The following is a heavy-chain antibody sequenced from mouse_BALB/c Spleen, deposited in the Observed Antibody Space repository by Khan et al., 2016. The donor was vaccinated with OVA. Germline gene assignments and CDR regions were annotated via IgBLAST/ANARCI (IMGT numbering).Heavy chain of an antibody. CDR3: ARRPYFSYTLDY. J-gene: IGHJ4*01. CDR2: INTYTGEP. V-gene: IGHV9-3-1*01. Sequence: LVESGPELTKPGETVKISCKASGYSFTNYGINWVKQSPGKALKWMGWINTYTGEPTYAHDFKGRFAFSLETSANTAYLQLNILKTEDTATYFCARRPYFSYTLDYWGQGTSVTVSA. D-gene: IGHD2-10*01. CDR1: GYSFTNYG.